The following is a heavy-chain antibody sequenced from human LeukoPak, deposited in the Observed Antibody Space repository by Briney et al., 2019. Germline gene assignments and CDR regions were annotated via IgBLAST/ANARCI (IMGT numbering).Heavy chain of an antibody. CDR2: IYSGGST. D-gene: IGHD1-26*01. CDR3: ARARSGSVLGDAFDI. CDR1: GFTVSSNY. J-gene: IGHJ3*02. Sequence: GGSLRLSCAASGFTVSSNYMSWVRQAPGKGLEWVSVIYSGGSTYYADSVKGRFTISRDNSKNTLYLQMNSLRAEDTAVYYCARARSGSVLGDAFDIWGQGTMVTVSS. V-gene: IGHV3-53*01.